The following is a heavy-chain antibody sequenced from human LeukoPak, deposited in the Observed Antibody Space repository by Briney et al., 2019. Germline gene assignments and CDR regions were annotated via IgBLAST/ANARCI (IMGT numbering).Heavy chain of an antibody. Sequence: GGSLRLSCAAASGFTFSPYSMTWVRQGPGKGLEWVSTISGNGANTYYGDSVKGRFTISRDNSENTLYLQMNSLRVDDTAVYYCAKGGVVNWFDPWGQGTLVTVSS. J-gene: IGHJ5*02. CDR2: ISGNGANT. V-gene: IGHV3-23*01. CDR1: GFTFSPYS. D-gene: IGHD3-22*01. CDR3: AKGGVVNWFDP.